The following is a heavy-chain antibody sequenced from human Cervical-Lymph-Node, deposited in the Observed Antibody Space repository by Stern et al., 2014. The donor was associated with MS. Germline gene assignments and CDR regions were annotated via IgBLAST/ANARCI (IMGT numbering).Heavy chain of an antibody. V-gene: IGHV4-61*02. CDR2: IYTFGST. J-gene: IGHJ6*02. D-gene: IGHD3-16*01. Sequence: VQLVESGPGLVKPSQTLSLTCTVSGGSISSGSYYWSWIRQPAGKGLEWIGRIYTFGSTIYNPSLKSRVTISIHTSKNQFSLNLTSVTAADTAVYYCAREGGGTYGLDVWGQGTTVTVSS. CDR3: AREGGGTYGLDV. CDR1: GGSISSGSYY.